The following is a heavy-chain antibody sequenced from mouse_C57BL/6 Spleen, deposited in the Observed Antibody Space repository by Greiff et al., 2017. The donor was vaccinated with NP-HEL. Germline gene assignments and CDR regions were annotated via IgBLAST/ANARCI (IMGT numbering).Heavy chain of an antibody. D-gene: IGHD2-5*01. CDR2: IWRGGST. Sequence: VQLQESGPGLVQPSQSLSITCTVSGFSLTSYGVHWVRQSPGKGLEWLGVIWRGGSTDYNAAFMSRLSITKDNSKSQVFFKMNSLQADDTAIYYCAKNPDSNYWYFDVWGTGTTVTVSS. CDR1: GFSLTSYG. V-gene: IGHV2-5*01. J-gene: IGHJ1*03. CDR3: AKNPDSNYWYFDV.